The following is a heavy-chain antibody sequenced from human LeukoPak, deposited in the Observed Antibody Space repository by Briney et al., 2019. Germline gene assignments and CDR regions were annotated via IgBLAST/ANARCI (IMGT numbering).Heavy chain of an antibody. CDR1: GYTFTSYS. CDR2: VSAYNGNT. J-gene: IGHJ3*02. V-gene: IGHV1-18*01. CDR3: AREKWELLSTDDAFDI. D-gene: IGHD1-26*01. Sequence: ASVKVSFTASGYTFTSYSISWVRQAPGQGLERMGWVSAYNGNTNYAQKLQGRVTMTTDTSTSTAYMELRSLRSDDTAVYYCAREKWELLSTDDAFDIWGQGTMVTVSS.